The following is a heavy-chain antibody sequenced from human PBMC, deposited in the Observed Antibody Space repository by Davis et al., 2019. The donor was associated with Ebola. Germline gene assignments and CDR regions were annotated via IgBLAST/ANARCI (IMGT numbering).Heavy chain of an antibody. D-gene: IGHD3-10*01. CDR3: AKDRDYYGSGSFDY. CDR1: GFTFSSYW. CDR2: IRYDGSNK. Sequence: GESLKISCAASGFTFSSYWMSWVRQAPGKGLEWVAFIRYDGSNKYYADSVKGRFTISRDNSKNTLYLQMNSLRAEDTAVYYCAKDRDYYGSGSFDYWGQGTLVTVSS. J-gene: IGHJ4*02. V-gene: IGHV3-30*02.